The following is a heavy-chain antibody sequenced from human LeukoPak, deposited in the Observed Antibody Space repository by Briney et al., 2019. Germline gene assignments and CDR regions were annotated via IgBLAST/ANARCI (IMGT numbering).Heavy chain of an antibody. V-gene: IGHV4-59*01. CDR3: ARGSSGYYPDPFDAFDI. Sequence: SETLSLTCSVSGASIRSYYWTWIRQPPGKGLEWIGYIYYSGSTNYNPSLKSRVTISVDTSKNQFSLKLSSVTAADTAVYYCARGSSGYYPDPFDAFDIWGQGTMVTVSS. CDR2: IYYSGST. D-gene: IGHD3-22*01. CDR1: GASIRSYY. J-gene: IGHJ3*02.